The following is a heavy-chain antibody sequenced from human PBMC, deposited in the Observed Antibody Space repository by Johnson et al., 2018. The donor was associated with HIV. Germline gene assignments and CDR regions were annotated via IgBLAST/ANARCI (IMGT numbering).Heavy chain of an antibody. CDR2: TSYDGGHK. CDR1: GFTFSSYA. D-gene: IGHD6-13*01. J-gene: IGHJ3*02. V-gene: IGHV3-30*04. CDR3: AASWYGVSRPNAFDI. Sequence: VQLVESGGGVVQPGRSLRLSCAASGFTFSSYAMHWVRQAPGKGLEWVAVTSYDGGHKYYADSVKGRFTISRDNSKNTLYLQMNSLRAEDSAVYCCAASWYGVSRPNAFDIWGQGTMVTVSS.